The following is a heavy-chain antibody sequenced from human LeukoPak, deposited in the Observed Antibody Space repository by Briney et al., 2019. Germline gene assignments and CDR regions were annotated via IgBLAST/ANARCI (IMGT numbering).Heavy chain of an antibody. J-gene: IGHJ4*02. D-gene: IGHD4-17*01. V-gene: IGHV3-48*03. CDR1: GFTVSSYE. CDR2: ISSSGSTI. CDR3: AAGSTVRGGMGFGY. Sequence: TGGSLRLSCAASGFTVSSYEMNWVRQAPGKGLERVSYISSSGSTIYYADSVKGRFTISRDNAKKSLYLQMNSLRAEDTAVDYCAAGSTVRGGMGFGYWGQGTLVTVSS.